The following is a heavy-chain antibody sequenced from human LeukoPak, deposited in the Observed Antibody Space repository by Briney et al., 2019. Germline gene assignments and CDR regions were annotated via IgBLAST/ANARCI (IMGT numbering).Heavy chain of an antibody. V-gene: IGHV1-18*01. J-gene: IGHJ4*02. CDR3: ARAFRCSSTSCYLGGFDY. CDR2: ISAYNGNT. Sequence: GASVKVSCKASGYTFTSYGISWVRQAPGQGREWMGWISAYNGNTNYAQKLQGRVTMTTDTSTSTAYMEMRSLRSDDTAVYYCARAFRCSSTSCYLGGFDYWGQGTLVTVSS. CDR1: GYTFTSYG. D-gene: IGHD2-2*01.